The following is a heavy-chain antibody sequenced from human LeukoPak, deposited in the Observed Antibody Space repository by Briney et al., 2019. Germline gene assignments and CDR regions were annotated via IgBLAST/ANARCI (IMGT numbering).Heavy chain of an antibody. CDR2: INPSGGST. V-gene: IGHV1-46*01. J-gene: IGHJ4*02. CDR3: ARVAWEGSYCGGDCYPFDY. CDR1: GYTFTSYY. D-gene: IGHD2-21*02. Sequence: ASVKVSCKASGYTFTSYYMHWVRQAPGQGLEWMGIINPSGGSTSYAQKFQGRVTMTRDTSTSPVYMELSSLRSEDTAVYYCARVAWEGSYCGGDCYPFDYWGQGTLVTVSS.